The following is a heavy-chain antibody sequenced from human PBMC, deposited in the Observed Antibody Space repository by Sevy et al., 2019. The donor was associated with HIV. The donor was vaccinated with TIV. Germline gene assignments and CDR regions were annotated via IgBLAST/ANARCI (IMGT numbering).Heavy chain of an antibody. V-gene: IGHV3-7*03. D-gene: IGHD3-3*01. CDR1: GFTFNRFW. CDR2: INQDGSER. J-gene: IGHJ4*02. Sequence: GGSLRLSCAASGFTFNRFWMSWVRQAPGKGLEWVANINQDGSERYYVDSVKGRFTISRDNAKNSLYLQMNSLRGEDTAVFFCARGGVLEWPLGPFDYWGQGTLVTVSS. CDR3: ARGGVLEWPLGPFDY.